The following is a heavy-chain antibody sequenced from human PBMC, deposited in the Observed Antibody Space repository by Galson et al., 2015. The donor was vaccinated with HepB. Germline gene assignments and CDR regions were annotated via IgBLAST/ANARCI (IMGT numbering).Heavy chain of an antibody. CDR3: TGDRFETNPMDVVPGTIVK. J-gene: IGHJ4*02. V-gene: IGHV3-33*01. Sequence: CAASGFTFSRYGMQWVRQAPGKGLEWVADIRYDGRNKYYADSVRGRCTISRDNSKKTLYLQMDSLRDEDTAVYYCTGDRFETNPMDVVPGTIVKWGQGTLVTVSS. CDR1: GFTFSRYG. D-gene: IGHD1-1*01. CDR2: IRYDGRNK.